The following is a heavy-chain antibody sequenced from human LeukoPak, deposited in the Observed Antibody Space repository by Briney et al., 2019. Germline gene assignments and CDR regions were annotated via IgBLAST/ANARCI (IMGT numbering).Heavy chain of an antibody. V-gene: IGHV1-8*01. J-gene: IGHJ5*02. CDR2: MNPNSGNT. CDR1: GYTFTSYD. D-gene: IGHD3-10*01. CDR3: ARAPMVRGVIITRFDP. Sequence: ASVKVSCKASGYTFTSYDINWVRQATVQGLEWMGWMNPNSGNTGYAQKFQGRVTMTRNTSISTAYMELSSLRSEDTAVYYCARAPMVRGVIITRFDPWGQGTLVTVSS.